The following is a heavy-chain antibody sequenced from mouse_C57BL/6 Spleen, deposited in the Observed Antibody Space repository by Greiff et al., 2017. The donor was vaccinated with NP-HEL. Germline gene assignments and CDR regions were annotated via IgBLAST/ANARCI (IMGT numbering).Heavy chain of an antibody. D-gene: IGHD2-4*01. CDR1: GYTFTSYW. J-gene: IGHJ4*01. Sequence: QVQLQQSGAELVKPGASVKLSCKASGYTFTSYWMHWVKQRPGQGLEWIGMIHPNSGSTNYNEKFKSKATLTVDQSSSTAYMQRSSLTSEDSAVYYCARSGSTMRTGDYAMDDWGQGTTVTVSS. CDR3: ARSGSTMRTGDYAMDD. V-gene: IGHV1-64*01. CDR2: IHPNSGST.